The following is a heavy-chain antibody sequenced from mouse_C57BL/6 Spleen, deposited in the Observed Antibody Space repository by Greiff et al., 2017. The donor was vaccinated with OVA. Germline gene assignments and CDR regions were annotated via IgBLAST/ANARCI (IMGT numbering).Heavy chain of an antibody. CDR3: ARSRDGYYNYFDY. CDR2: IYPGDGDT. Sequence: QVQLQQPGPELVKPGASVKISCKASGYAFSSSWMNWVKQRPGTGLEWIGRIYPGDGDTNYNGKFKGKATLTADKSSSTAYVQLSSLTSEDSAVYFCARSRDGYYNYFDYWGQGTTLTVSS. J-gene: IGHJ2*01. D-gene: IGHD2-3*01. CDR1: GYAFSSSW. V-gene: IGHV1-82*01.